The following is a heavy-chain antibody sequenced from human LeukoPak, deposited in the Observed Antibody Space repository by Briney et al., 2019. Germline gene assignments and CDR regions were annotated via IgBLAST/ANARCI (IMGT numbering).Heavy chain of an antibody. CDR2: ISGSGGST. J-gene: IGHJ4*02. CDR1: GFTFSSYA. Sequence: PGGSPRLSCAASGFTFSSYATSWVRQAPGKGLEWVSAISGSGGSTYYADSVKGRFTISRDNSKNTLYLQMNSLRAEDTAVYYCAKDGGGGAARRQDYWGQGTLVTVSS. CDR3: AKDGGGGAARRQDY. D-gene: IGHD6-6*01. V-gene: IGHV3-23*01.